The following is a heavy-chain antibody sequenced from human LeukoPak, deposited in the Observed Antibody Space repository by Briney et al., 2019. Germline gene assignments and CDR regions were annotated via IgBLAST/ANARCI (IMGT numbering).Heavy chain of an antibody. Sequence: ASVKVSCKASGYTFTGYYMYWVRQAPGQGLEWMGWINPNSGGTNYAQKFQGRVTMTRDTSISTAYMELSRLRSDDTAVYYCARVVGYFDSMDVWGQGTTVTASS. CDR1: GYTFTGYY. CDR3: ARVVGYFDSMDV. CDR2: INPNSGGT. J-gene: IGHJ6*02. D-gene: IGHD3-9*01. V-gene: IGHV1-2*02.